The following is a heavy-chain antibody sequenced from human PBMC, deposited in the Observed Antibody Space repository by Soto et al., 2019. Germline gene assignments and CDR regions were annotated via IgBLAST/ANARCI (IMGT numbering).Heavy chain of an antibody. CDR3: ARGMYATHFGY. CDR2: IYYSGST. V-gene: IGHV4-59*01. J-gene: IGHJ4*02. CDR1: GGSISSYY. D-gene: IGHD2-8*01. Sequence: PSETLSLTCTVSGGSISSYYWSWIRQPPGKGLEWIGYIYYSGSTNYNPSLKSRVTISVDTSKNQFSLKLSSVTAADTAVYYCARGMYATHFGYWGQGTLVTVSS.